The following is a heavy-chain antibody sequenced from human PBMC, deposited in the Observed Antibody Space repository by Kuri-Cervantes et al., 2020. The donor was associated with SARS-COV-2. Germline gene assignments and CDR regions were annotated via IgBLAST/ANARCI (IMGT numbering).Heavy chain of an antibody. CDR2: ISGSGGST. J-gene: IGHJ3*02. Sequence: LSLSCAASGFTFSSYWMHWVRQAPGKGLVWVSAISGSGGSTYYADSVKGRYTISRDNSKNTLYLQMNSLRAEDTAVYYCARDGSSAPDAFDIWGQGTMVTVSS. CDR1: GFTFSSYW. CDR3: ARDGSSAPDAFDI. D-gene: IGHD6-6*01. V-gene: IGHV3-23*01.